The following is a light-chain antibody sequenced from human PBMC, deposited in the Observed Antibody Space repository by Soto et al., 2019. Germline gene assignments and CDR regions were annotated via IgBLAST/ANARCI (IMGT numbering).Light chain of an antibody. V-gene: IGLV7-43*01. Sequence: QAVVTQEPSLTVSTRGTVTHTCATSTGAVTSGYYPNWFQQKPGQAPRALIYSTNNKYSWTPARFSGSLLGGKAALTLSGVQPEDEADYYCLLYYGGQLGVFGGGTQLTVL. CDR2: STN. J-gene: IGLJ2*01. CDR1: TGAVTSGYY. CDR3: LLYYGGQLGV.